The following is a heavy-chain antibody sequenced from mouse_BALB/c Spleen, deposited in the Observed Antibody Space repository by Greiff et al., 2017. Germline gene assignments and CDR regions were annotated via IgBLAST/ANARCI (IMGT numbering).Heavy chain of an antibody. CDR3: ARDGDYGYDYFDY. V-gene: IGHV2-9*02. J-gene: IGHJ2*01. D-gene: IGHD1-2*01. CDR1: GFSLTSYG. CDR2: IWAGGST. Sequence: QVQLVESGPGLVAPSQSLSITCTVSGFSLTSYGVHWVRQPPGKGLEWLGVIWAGGSTNYNSALMSRLSISKDNSKSQVFLKMNSLQTDDTAMYYCARDGDYGYDYFDYWGQGTTLTVSS.